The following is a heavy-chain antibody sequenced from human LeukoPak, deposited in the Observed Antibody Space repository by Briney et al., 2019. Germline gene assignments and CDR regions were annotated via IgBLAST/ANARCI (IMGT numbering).Heavy chain of an antibody. D-gene: IGHD2-2*01. V-gene: IGHV1-2*02. CDR1: GYTLTGYY. CDR3: ARGGIVVVPAATVFDP. Sequence: ASVKVSCKASGYTLTGYYMHWVRQAPRQGLEWMGWINPNSGDTNYAQKFQGRVTMTRVTSISTAYMELSRLRSDDTAVYYCARGGIVVVPAATVFDPWGQGTLVTVSS. J-gene: IGHJ5*02. CDR2: INPNSGDT.